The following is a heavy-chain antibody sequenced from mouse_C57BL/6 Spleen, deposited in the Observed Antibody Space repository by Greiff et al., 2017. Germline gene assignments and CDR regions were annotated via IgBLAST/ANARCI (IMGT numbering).Heavy chain of an antibody. Sequence: DVMLVESGGGLVKPGGSLKLSCAASGFTFSSYAMSWVRQTPEKRLEWVATISDGGSYTYYPDNVKGRFTISRDNAKNNLYLQMSHLKSEDTAMYYCARGRYDGYFDYWGQGTTRTVSS. CDR1: GFTFSSYA. J-gene: IGHJ2*01. CDR3: ARGRYDGYFDY. D-gene: IGHD2-12*01. CDR2: ISDGGSYT. V-gene: IGHV5-4*03.